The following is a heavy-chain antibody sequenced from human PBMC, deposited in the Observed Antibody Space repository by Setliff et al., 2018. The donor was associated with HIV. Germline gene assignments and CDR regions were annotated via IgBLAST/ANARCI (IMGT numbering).Heavy chain of an antibody. D-gene: IGHD1-26*01. CDR1: GFTVSSYY. CDR3: AKDRSGSYSFARD. CDR2: ISSNIIYI. V-gene: IGHV3-21*01. J-gene: IGHJ4*02. Sequence: GGSLRLSCAASGFTVSSYYMTWVRQAPGKGLEWVSSISSNIIYIYYADSVKGRFTISRDNAKNSLYLQMNSLRAEDTAVYYCAKDRSGSYSFARDWGQGTLVTVSS.